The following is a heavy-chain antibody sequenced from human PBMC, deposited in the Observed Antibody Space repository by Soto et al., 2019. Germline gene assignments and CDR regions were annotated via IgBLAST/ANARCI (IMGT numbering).Heavy chain of an antibody. CDR3: ARAAPKLSSSSGVDV. CDR1: GYTFTSYG. D-gene: IGHD6-6*01. V-gene: IGHV1-18*04. Sequence: GASVKVSCKASGYTFTSYGISWVRQAPGQGLEWMGWISAYNGNTNYAQKLQGRVTMTTDTSTGTAYMELRSLRSDDTAVYYCARAAPKLSSSSGVDVWGQGTTVTVSS. J-gene: IGHJ6*02. CDR2: ISAYNGNT.